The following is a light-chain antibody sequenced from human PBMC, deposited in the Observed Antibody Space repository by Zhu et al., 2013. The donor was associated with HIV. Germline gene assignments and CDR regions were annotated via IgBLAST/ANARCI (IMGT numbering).Light chain of an antibody. CDR1: QGISYW. J-gene: IGKJ2*02. V-gene: IGKV1-17*01. Sequence: DTRMTQSPSTLSASVGDRVTITCRASQGISYWLAWYQQKPGKAPRRLIYLASTLQSGVPSRFSGSGSGTDFTLTISSLQPEDFATYYCLQSNSYPRTFGQGTRLEIK. CDR3: LQSNSYPRT. CDR2: LAS.